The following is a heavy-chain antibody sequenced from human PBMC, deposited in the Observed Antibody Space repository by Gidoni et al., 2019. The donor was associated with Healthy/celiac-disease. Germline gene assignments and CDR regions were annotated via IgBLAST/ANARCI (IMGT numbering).Heavy chain of an antibody. D-gene: IGHD6-19*01. CDR3: ARGFPGIAVAGLVGYDY. Sequence: QVQLQQWGAGLLKPSETLSLTCAVYGGSFSGYYWSWIRQPPGKGLEWIGEINHSGSTNYNPSLKSRVTISVDTSKNQFSLKLSSVTAADTAVYYCARGFPGIAVAGLVGYDYWGQGTLVTVSS. J-gene: IGHJ4*02. CDR1: GGSFSGYY. CDR2: INHSGST. V-gene: IGHV4-34*01.